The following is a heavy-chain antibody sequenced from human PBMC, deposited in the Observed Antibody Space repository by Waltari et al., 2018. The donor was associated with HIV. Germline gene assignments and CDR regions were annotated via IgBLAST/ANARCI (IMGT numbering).Heavy chain of an antibody. Sequence: EVQQVESGGTLVQPGGSLRLSCSASGVPFRSYAIHRVRQSPGKGREYFSSISGDGTSTYYAGSLKGRFTIIRDNSKNTVWLQMRSLRTEDTAVYYCAKGNYDVLTGYYGPSFEYWGQGTLVTVSS. CDR3: AKGNYDVLTGYYGPSFEY. CDR2: ISGDGTST. CDR1: GVPFRSYA. J-gene: IGHJ4*02. D-gene: IGHD3-9*01. V-gene: IGHV3-64D*06.